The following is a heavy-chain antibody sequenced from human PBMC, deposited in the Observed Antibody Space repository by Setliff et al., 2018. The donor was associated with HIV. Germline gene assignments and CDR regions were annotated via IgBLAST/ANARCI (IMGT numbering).Heavy chain of an antibody. Sequence: PGGSLRLSCAASGFTFSNYAMHWVRQAPGKGLEWVAVISYDGSNKYYADSVKGRFTISRDNSKNTLYLQMNSLRVEDTAVYYCAQITVMGYWGQGTLVTVSS. D-gene: IGHD4-4*01. CDR3: AQITVMGY. CDR1: GFTFSNYA. J-gene: IGHJ4*02. CDR2: ISYDGSNK. V-gene: IGHV3-30-3*01.